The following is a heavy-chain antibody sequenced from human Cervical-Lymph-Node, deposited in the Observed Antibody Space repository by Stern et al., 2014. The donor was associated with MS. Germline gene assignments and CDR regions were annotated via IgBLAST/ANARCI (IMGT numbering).Heavy chain of an antibody. J-gene: IGHJ4*02. D-gene: IGHD6-13*01. CDR3: ATAAAATF. V-gene: IGHV3-30*19. Sequence: VQLVESGGGVVQPGTSLRLSCPVSGFTFSSSGMQWVRQAPGKGLEWVATISSDGSNKYYRDSVKGRFTISRDNSKNTLFLHMNSLRTEDTAMYYCATAAAATFWGQGTLVTVSS. CDR2: ISSDGSNK. CDR1: GFTFSSSG.